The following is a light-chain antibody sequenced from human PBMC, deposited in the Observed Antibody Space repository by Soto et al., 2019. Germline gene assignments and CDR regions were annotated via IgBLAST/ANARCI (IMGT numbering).Light chain of an antibody. CDR2: GVS. CDR1: QSVSSK. Sequence: EIVMTQSPATLSVSPGERATLSCRASQSVSSKLAWFKQKPGQAPSLLIYGVSTRATGVPVRFSGSGSGTEFTLTINSLQSEDFAVYYCQHYGDSIFTFGPGTKVDIE. J-gene: IGKJ3*01. V-gene: IGKV3-15*01. CDR3: QHYGDSIFT.